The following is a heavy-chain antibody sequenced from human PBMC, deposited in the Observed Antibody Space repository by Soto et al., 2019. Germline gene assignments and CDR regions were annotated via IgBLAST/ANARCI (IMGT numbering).Heavy chain of an antibody. CDR1: GGSISSGGYY. D-gene: IGHD3-22*01. Sequence: QVQLQESGPGLVKPSQTLSLTCTVSGGSISSGGYYWSWIRQHPGKGLEWIGYIYYSGSTYYNPSLKSRVTISVDTSKKQFSLKLSSVTAADTAVYYCARENYYDSDAFDIWGQGTMVTVSS. CDR2: IYYSGST. V-gene: IGHV4-31*03. CDR3: ARENYYDSDAFDI. J-gene: IGHJ3*02.